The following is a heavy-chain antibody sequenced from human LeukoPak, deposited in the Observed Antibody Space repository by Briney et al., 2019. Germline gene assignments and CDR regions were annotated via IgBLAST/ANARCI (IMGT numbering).Heavy chain of an antibody. Sequence: GASVKVSCKASGYTFTSYYMHWVRQAPGQGLEWMGWINPNSGGTNYAQKFQGRVTMTRDTSISTAYMELSRLRSDDTAVYYCARDLCGGSCSYGMDVWGQGTTVTVSS. V-gene: IGHV1-2*02. CDR2: INPNSGGT. CDR1: GYTFTSYY. J-gene: IGHJ6*02. D-gene: IGHD2-15*01. CDR3: ARDLCGGSCSYGMDV.